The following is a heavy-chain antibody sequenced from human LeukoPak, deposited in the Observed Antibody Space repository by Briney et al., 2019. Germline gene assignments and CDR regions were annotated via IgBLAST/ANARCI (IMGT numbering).Heavy chain of an antibody. CDR3: ARNRRSSPGSGYDYYYYYGMDV. V-gene: IGHV4-34*01. J-gene: IGHJ6*02. CDR1: GGSFSGYY. D-gene: IGHD5-12*01. Sequence: SETLSLTCAVYGGSFSGYYWSWIRQPPGKGLEWIGEINHSGSTNYNPSLKSRVTISVDTSKNQFSLKLSSVTAADTAVYYCARNRRSSPGSGYDYYYYYGMDVWGQGTTVTVSS. CDR2: INHSGST.